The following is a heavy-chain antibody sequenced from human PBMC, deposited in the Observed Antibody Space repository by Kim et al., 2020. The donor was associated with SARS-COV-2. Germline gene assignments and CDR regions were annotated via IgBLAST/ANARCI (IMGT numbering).Heavy chain of an antibody. J-gene: IGHJ6*02. CDR3: ARDRWSSGPRHYYYGMDV. V-gene: IGHV3-48*02. D-gene: IGHD6-19*01. CDR1: GFTFSSYS. Sequence: GGSLRLSCAASGFTFSSYSMNWVRQAPGKGLEWVSYISSSSGTIYYADSVKGRFTISRDNAKNSLYLQMNSLRDEDTAVYYCARDRWSSGPRHYYYGMDVWGQGTTVTVSS. CDR2: ISSSSGTI.